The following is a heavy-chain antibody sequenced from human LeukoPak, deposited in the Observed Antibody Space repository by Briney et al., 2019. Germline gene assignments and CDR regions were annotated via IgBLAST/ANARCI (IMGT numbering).Heavy chain of an antibody. CDR1: GFTLSNYW. Sequence: QSGGSLRLSCGASGFTLSNYWMSWVRQAPGKGLEWVINISQDGSGKNYADSVEGRFTISRDNAKNTLYLKMNTPRAEDTAIYFCARGGFTGTSCPYFDYWGQGTLVTVSS. CDR2: ISQDGSGK. CDR3: ARGGFTGTSCPYFDY. J-gene: IGHJ4*02. D-gene: IGHD2-2*01. V-gene: IGHV3-7*01.